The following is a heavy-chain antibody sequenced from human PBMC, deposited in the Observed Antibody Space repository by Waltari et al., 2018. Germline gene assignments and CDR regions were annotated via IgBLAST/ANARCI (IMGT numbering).Heavy chain of an antibody. CDR1: GYTLTALS. J-gene: IGHJ3*02. D-gene: IGHD3-22*01. Sequence: QVQLVQSGAEVKKPGASVKVSCKVSGYTLTALSMHWVRQALGKGLEWMGGFDPEDGETIYEQKFQGRVTMTEDTSTDTAYMELSSLRSEDTAVYYCATPTPNYYDSSGFPIDDFDIWGQGTMVTVSS. V-gene: IGHV1-24*01. CDR3: ATPTPNYYDSSGFPIDDFDI. CDR2: FDPEDGET.